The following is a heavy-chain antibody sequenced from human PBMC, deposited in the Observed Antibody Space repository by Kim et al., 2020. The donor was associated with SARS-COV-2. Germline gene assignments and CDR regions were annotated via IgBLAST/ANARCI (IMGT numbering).Heavy chain of an antibody. CDR1: GFTFSSYS. J-gene: IGHJ5*02. D-gene: IGHD3-16*02. Sequence: GGSLRLSCAASGFTFSSYSMNWVRQAPGKGLEWVSSISSSSSYIYYADSVKGRFTISRDNAKNSLYLQMNRLRAEDTAVYYCARDSYIWGSYRYGGYNWFDPWGQGTLVTVSS. CDR3: ARDSYIWGSYRYGGYNWFDP. CDR2: ISSSSSYI. V-gene: IGHV3-21*01.